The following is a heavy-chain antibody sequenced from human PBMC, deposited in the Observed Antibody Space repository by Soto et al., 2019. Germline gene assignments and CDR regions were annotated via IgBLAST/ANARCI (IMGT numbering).Heavy chain of an antibody. CDR3: AKSVFNADNFDY. V-gene: IGHV3-9*01. J-gene: IGHJ4*02. CDR2: ISWNSGSI. Sequence: GGSLRLSCAASGFTFDDYAMHWVRQAPGKGLEWVSGISWNSGSIGYADSVKGRFTISRDNAKNSLYLQMNSLRAEDTALYYYAKSVFNADNFDYWGQGTLVTVSS. CDR1: GFTFDDYA.